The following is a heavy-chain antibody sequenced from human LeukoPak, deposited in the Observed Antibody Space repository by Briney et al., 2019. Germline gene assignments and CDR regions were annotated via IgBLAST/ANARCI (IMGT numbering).Heavy chain of an antibody. CDR1: GGSFSGYY. CDR2: INHSGST. Sequence: SGTLSLTCAVYGGSFSGYYWSWVRQPPGKGLEWIGEINHSGSTNYNPSLKSRVTISVDTSKNQFYLKLSSVTAADTAVYYCARGVYSSSYYYYYYMDVWGKGTTVTVSS. CDR3: ARGVYSSSYYYYYYMDV. V-gene: IGHV4-34*01. D-gene: IGHD6-13*01. J-gene: IGHJ6*03.